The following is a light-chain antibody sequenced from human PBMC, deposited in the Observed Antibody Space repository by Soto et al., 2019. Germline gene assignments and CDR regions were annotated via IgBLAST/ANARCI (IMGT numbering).Light chain of an antibody. CDR2: DVT. CDR3: ASHSSTSTFV. CDR1: SSDVGGYDY. V-gene: IGLV2-14*03. Sequence: QSALTQPASVSGSPGQSIAVSCTGTSSDVGGYDYVSWYQHHSGKAPKLIIFDVTNRPSGVSNRFSGYKSGNTASLTISGLPAEDEAYYYGASHSSTSTFVFGTGTKLTVL. J-gene: IGLJ1*01.